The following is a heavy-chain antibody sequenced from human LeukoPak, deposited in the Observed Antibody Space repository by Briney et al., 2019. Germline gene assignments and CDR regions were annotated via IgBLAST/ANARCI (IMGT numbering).Heavy chain of an antibody. J-gene: IGHJ4*02. CDR2: ISYDGGDK. Sequence: GGSLRLSCVASGFTLRSYPMHWVRQDPGEGLEWVAAISYDGGDKYYADSVRGRFTISRDNAKKSLYLQTNSLRAEDTAVYYCARVGSSSSRVYWGQGTPVTVSS. CDR1: GFTLRSYP. D-gene: IGHD6-6*01. V-gene: IGHV3-30-3*01. CDR3: ARVGSSSSRVY.